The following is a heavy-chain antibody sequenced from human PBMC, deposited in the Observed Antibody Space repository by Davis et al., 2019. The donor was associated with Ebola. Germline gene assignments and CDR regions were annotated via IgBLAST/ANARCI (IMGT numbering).Heavy chain of an antibody. Sequence: PSETLSLTCAISGDSVSGNNGAWNWIRQSPSRGLEWLGRTYYYRSKWYIDYAESVRGRIIINPDTSKNQLSLQVNSVTPKDTAVYYCARGWLRSKFDYWGRGTLVTVSS. CDR3: ARGWLRSKFDY. CDR2: TYYYRSKWYI. CDR1: GDSVSGNNGA. J-gene: IGHJ4*02. D-gene: IGHD5-12*01. V-gene: IGHV6-1*01.